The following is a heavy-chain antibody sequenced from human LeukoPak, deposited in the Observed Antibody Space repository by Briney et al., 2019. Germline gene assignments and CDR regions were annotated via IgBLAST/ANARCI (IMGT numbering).Heavy chain of an antibody. D-gene: IGHD1-26*01. V-gene: IGHV3-48*01. CDR2: ITSSSSTI. Sequence: GGSLRLSCAASGFTFSSYSMTWVRQAPGKGLEWVSYITSSSSTIYYADSVKGRFTISRDNAENSLYLQMISLRAEGTAVYYCARDSRGYSLNDYWGQGTLVTVSS. CDR3: ARDSRGYSLNDY. J-gene: IGHJ4*02. CDR1: GFTFSSYS.